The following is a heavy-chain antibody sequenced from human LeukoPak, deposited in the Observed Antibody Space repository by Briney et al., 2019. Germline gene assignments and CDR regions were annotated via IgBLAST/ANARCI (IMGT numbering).Heavy chain of an antibody. CDR2: AHYGGTT. V-gene: IGHV4-39*01. D-gene: IGHD3-22*01. J-gene: IGHJ4*02. CDR3: TPYDSRGSYQGGFFDY. Sequence: SETLSLTCTVSGGSIISSYYYWGWLRQPPGTGLEWIGVAHYGGTTYYNPSLKSRVSISVDTSKNQFSLNLRSATAADTALYYCTPYDSRGSYQGGFFDYWGQGTLVTVSS. CDR1: GGSIISSYYY.